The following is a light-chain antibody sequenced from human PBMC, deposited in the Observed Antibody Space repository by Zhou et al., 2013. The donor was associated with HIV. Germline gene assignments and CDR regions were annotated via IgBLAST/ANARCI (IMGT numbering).Light chain of an antibody. CDR1: QSISSW. J-gene: IGKJ1*01. CDR3: QQYKKPPWT. V-gene: IGKV1-5*03. CDR2: KGS. Sequence: DIRMTQSPSTLSASVGDRVTITCRASQSISSWLAWYQEKAGEAPKLLMYKGSDRESGVPSRFSGSGSGTEFTLTISSLQPDDFATYYCQQYKKPPWTFGQGTKVEIK.